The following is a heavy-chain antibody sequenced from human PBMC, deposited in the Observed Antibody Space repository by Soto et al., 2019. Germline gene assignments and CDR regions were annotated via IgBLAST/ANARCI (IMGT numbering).Heavy chain of an antibody. J-gene: IGHJ4*02. CDR1: GFTFSSYG. D-gene: IGHD6-13*01. CDR2: IWYDGSNK. CDR3: ARDPLRYSSWSLPFDY. V-gene: IGHV3-33*01. Sequence: GGSLKLSCAASGFTFSSYGMHWVRQAPGKGLEWVAVIWYDGSNKYYADSVKGRFTISRDNSKNTLYLQMNSLRAEDTAVYYCARDPLRYSSWSLPFDYWGQGTLVTVSS.